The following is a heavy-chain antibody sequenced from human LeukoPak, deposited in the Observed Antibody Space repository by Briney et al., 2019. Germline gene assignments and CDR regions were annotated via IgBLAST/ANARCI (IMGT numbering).Heavy chain of an antibody. CDR1: GDSVSSNCAA. CDR2: TYYRSKWYN. Sequence: SQTISLTCAISGDSVSSNCAAWNWIRQSPSRGLEWLGRTYYRSKWYNDYAASVKSRITINSDTSTYQCTLHLNSVTPEDTAVDYCASGGEAFDPWGQGTLVTVPS. D-gene: IGHD2-21*01. V-gene: IGHV6-1*01. J-gene: IGHJ5*02. CDR3: ASGGEAFDP.